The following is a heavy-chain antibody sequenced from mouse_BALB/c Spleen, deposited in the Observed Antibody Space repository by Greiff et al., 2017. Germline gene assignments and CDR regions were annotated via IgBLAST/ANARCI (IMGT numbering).Heavy chain of an antibody. V-gene: IGHV5-17*02. J-gene: IGHJ4*01. CDR2: ISSGSSTI. CDR3: ARTYGKGYYAMDY. D-gene: IGHD1-1*02. CDR1: GFTFSSFG. Sequence: EVQVVESGGGLVQPGGSRKLSCAASGFTFSSFGMHWVRQAPEKGLEWVAYISSGSSTIYYADTVKGRFTISRDNPKNTLFLQMTSLRSEDTAMYYCARTYGKGYYAMDYWGQGTSVTVSS.